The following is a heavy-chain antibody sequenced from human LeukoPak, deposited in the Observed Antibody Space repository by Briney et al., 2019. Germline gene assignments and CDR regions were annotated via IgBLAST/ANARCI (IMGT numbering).Heavy chain of an antibody. D-gene: IGHD1-26*01. J-gene: IGHJ4*02. CDR2: ISYDGSNK. Sequence: PGGSLRLSCAASGFTFSSYAMHWVRQAPGKGLEWVAVISYDGSNKYYADSVKGRFTISRDNSKNTLYLQMNSLRAEDTAVYYCARDLQYSGSYLEWDWSFDYWGQGTLVTVSS. CDR3: ARDLQYSGSYLEWDWSFDY. V-gene: IGHV3-30-3*01. CDR1: GFTFSSYA.